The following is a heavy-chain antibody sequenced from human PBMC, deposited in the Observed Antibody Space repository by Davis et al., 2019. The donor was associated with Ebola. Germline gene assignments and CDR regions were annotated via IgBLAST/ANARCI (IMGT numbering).Heavy chain of an antibody. Sequence: GGSLRLSCAASGFTFSSYAMHWVRQAPGKGLEWVAVIWYDGSNKYYADSVKGRFTISRDNSKNTLYLQMNSLRAEDTAVYYCARYITNKGGMDVWGQGTTVTVSS. CDR2: IWYDGSNK. V-gene: IGHV3-33*08. J-gene: IGHJ6*02. CDR1: GFTFSSYA. D-gene: IGHD3-10*01. CDR3: ARYITNKGGMDV.